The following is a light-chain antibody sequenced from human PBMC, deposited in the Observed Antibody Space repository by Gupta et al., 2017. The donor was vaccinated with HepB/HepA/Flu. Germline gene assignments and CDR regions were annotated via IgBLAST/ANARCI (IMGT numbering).Light chain of an antibody. V-gene: IGKV2D-29*01. Sequence: VITQSPHSLSVTPGQPAPISCKSSQSLLHREGRSFLYWYRQKPGQPPQLLIYEVSNRFSGVPDRFSGSGSGTDFTLQISRVETEDVVVYYCMQSIHLRSFGQGTKLEIK. CDR1: QSLLHREGRSF. J-gene: IGKJ2*04. CDR2: EVS. CDR3: MQSIHLRS.